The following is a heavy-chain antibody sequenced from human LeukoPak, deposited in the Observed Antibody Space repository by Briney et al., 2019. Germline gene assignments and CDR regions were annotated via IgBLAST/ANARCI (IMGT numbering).Heavy chain of an antibody. CDR2: INHSGST. J-gene: IGHJ6*03. Sequence: PSETLSPTCAVYGGSFSGYYWSWIRQPPGKGLEWIGEINHSGSTNYNPSLKSRVTISVHTSKNQFSLKLSSVTAADTAVYHCARGRTGYQLLPTKKNYDYYYMDVWGKGTTVTVSS. D-gene: IGHD2-2*01. CDR3: ARGRTGYQLLPTKKNYDYYYMDV. CDR1: GGSFSGYY. V-gene: IGHV4-34*01.